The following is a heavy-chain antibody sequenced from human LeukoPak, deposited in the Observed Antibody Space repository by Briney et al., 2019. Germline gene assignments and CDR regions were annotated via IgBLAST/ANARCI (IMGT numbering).Heavy chain of an antibody. CDR3: ARDVTMVRGIDY. V-gene: IGHV4-34*01. CDR1: GGSFSGYH. J-gene: IGHJ4*02. Sequence: SETLSLTCAVYGGSFSGYHWSWIRQPPGKGLEWIGEINHSGSTNYNPSLKSRVTISVDTSKNQFSLKLSSVTAADTAVYYCARDVTMVRGIDYWGQGTLVTVSS. CDR2: INHSGST. D-gene: IGHD3-10*01.